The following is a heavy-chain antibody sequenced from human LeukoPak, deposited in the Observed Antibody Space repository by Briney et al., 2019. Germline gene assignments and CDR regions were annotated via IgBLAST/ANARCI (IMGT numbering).Heavy chain of an antibody. CDR3: ARGKTYYDISKDAFDI. J-gene: IGHJ3*02. V-gene: IGHV4-4*07. D-gene: IGHD3-22*01. CDR2: IYTGGST. CDR1: GASINSYY. Sequence: KPSETLSLTCTVSGASINSYYWTWIRQPAGKGLEWIGRIYTGGSTNYNPSLRSRVTISVDTSKNQFSLKLSSVTAADTAVYYCARGKTYYDISKDAFDIWGQGTMVTVSS.